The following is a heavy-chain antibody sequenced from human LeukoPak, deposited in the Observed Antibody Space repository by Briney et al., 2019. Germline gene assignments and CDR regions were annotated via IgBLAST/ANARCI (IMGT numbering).Heavy chain of an antibody. Sequence: SETLSLACTVSGGPISSYYWSWIRQPPGKGREWIGYIYYSGSTNYNPSLKSRVTISVDTSKNQFSLKLSSVTAADTAVYYCARHLSGSSGPFGGSDGMDVWGQGTTVTVSS. D-gene: IGHD3-16*01. J-gene: IGHJ6*02. CDR2: IYYSGST. CDR3: ARHLSGSSGPFGGSDGMDV. CDR1: GGPISSYY. V-gene: IGHV4-59*08.